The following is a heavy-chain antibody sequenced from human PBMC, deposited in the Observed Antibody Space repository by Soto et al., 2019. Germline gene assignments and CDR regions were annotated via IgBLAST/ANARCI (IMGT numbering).Heavy chain of an antibody. CDR1: GGSISSGAYY. Sequence: PSETLSLTCSVSGGSISSGAYYWNWIRQHPGKGLEWIGHINYSGNTYYNPSLPSLKSRITISVDTSKNHFSLNLSSVTAADTVVYYCVRESTLTRGYHFDYWGQGTLVTVCS. J-gene: IGHJ4*01. D-gene: IGHD5-12*01. CDR2: INYSGNT. V-gene: IGHV4-31*03. CDR3: VRESTLTRGYHFDY.